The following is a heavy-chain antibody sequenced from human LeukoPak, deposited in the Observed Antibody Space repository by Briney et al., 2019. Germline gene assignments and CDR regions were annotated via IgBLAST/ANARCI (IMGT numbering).Heavy chain of an antibody. CDR2: IYSGGST. J-gene: IGHJ4*02. V-gene: IGHV3-66*01. CDR1: EFSVGSNY. D-gene: IGHD5-18*01. CDR3: ARDPGYGYFDY. Sequence: GGSLRLSCAASEFSVGSNYMTWVRQAPGKGLEWVSLIYSGGSTYYADSVKGRFTISRDNSKNTLYLQINSLRAEDTAVYYCARDPGYGYFDYWGQGTLVTVSS.